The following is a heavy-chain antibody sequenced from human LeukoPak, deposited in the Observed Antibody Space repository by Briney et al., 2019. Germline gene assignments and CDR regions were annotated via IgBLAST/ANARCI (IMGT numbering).Heavy chain of an antibody. J-gene: IGHJ4*02. CDR3: ARDRVHYYDSSGYFDY. CDR1: GGSISSYY. V-gene: IGHV4-4*07. CDR2: IYYSGST. Sequence: PSETLSLTCTVSGGSISSYYWSWIRQPAGKGLEWIGSIYYSGSTYYNPSLKSRVTISVDTSKNQFSLKLSSVTAADTAVYYCARDRVHYYDSSGYFDYWGQGTLVTVSS. D-gene: IGHD3-22*01.